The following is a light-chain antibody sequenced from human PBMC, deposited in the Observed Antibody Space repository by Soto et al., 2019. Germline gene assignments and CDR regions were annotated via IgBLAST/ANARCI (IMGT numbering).Light chain of an antibody. Sequence: QSALTQPRSVSGSPGQSVTISCTGSSSDVGGYDFVSWYQQHPGKAPKLLISDVSERPSGVPDRFSGSKSANAASLTISGRQAEDEADDYCCSYAGTYTLVFGGGTKVTVL. V-gene: IGLV2-11*01. CDR2: DVS. J-gene: IGLJ3*02. CDR3: CSYAGTYTLV. CDR1: SSDVGGYDF.